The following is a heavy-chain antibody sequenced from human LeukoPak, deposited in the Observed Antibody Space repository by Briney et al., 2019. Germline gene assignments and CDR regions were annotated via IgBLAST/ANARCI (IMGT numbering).Heavy chain of an antibody. V-gene: IGHV3-21*01. CDR3: ARPWTTVTTLFGY. J-gene: IGHJ4*02. D-gene: IGHD4-17*01. CDR1: GFTFSSYS. Sequence: GGSLRLSCAASGFTFSSYSMNWVRQAPGKGLEWVSSISSSSSYIYYADSVKGRLTISRDNAKNSLYLQMNSLRAVDTAVYYCARPWTTVTTLFGYWGQGTLVTVSS. CDR2: ISSSSSYI.